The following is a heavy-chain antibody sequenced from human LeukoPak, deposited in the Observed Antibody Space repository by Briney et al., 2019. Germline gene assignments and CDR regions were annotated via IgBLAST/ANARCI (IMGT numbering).Heavy chain of an antibody. V-gene: IGHV5-10-1*01. J-gene: IGHJ4*02. CDR1: GYTFTSYW. CDR3: ARRVGELSPDDF. D-gene: IGHD3-16*02. Sequence: GESLRISCKGSGYTFTSYWITWVRQMSGDGLGWMGRIDPSDPYTNYSPSFQGHVTISAVKSISTVYLQWSSLQASDTAMYYCARRVGELSPDDFWGQGTLVTVSS. CDR2: IDPSDPYT.